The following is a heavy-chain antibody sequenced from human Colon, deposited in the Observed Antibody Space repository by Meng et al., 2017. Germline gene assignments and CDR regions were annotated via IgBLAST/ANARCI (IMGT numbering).Heavy chain of an antibody. CDR1: GGSVSSGDYY. J-gene: IGHJ5*02. V-gene: IGHV4-61*08. CDR2: VYYTGNT. CDR3: ARVNGDFDEAWFDP. Sequence: VQPDESGPGLVKPSETLSLTCTVSGGSVSSGDYYWSWIRQPPGKGLEWLGYVYYTGNTNYNPSLKNRVTISLDTSNNQFSLKLTSMTAADAAIYYCARVNGDFDEAWFDPWGQGTLVTVSS. D-gene: IGHD2-21*02.